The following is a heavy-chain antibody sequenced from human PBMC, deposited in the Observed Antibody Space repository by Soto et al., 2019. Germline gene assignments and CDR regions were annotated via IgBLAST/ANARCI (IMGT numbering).Heavy chain of an antibody. CDR2: IKSKTDGGTT. J-gene: IGHJ5*02. D-gene: IGHD3-10*01. V-gene: IGHV3-15*01. CDR3: TTDLRGYGSGSYYINWFDP. Sequence: GGSLRLSCAATGFTFSNAWMSWVRQAPGKGLEWVGRIKSKTDGGTTDYAAPVKGRFTISRDDSKNTLYLQMNSLKTEDTAVYYCTTDLRGYGSGSYYINWFDPWGQGTLVTVSS. CDR1: GFTFSNAW.